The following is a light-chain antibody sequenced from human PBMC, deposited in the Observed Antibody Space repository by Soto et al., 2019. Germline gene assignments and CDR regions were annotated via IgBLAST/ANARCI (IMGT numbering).Light chain of an antibody. CDR3: QQYGTSPWT. Sequence: EIVLTQSPGTLSLSPGERATLSCWASQSVSNSYLAWYQQKPGQAPSLLIFGASSRATGIPDRFSGSESGTDFTLTISSLEPEDSAVYYCQQYGTSPWTLGQGTKVEIE. CDR2: GAS. V-gene: IGKV3-20*01. J-gene: IGKJ1*01. CDR1: QSVSNSY.